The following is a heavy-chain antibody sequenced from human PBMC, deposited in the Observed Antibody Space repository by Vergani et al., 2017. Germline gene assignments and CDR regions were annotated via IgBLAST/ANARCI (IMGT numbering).Heavy chain of an antibody. V-gene: IGHV3-23*01. Sequence: EVQLLESGGGLVQPGGSLRLSCAASGFTFTKYAMTWVRQAPGKGLEWVSTISATVGSTYYADSVKGRFTISRDNSKNTLFLQMNSLRAEDTAVYYCAKDPGFCSSSTCYCNYYFDLWGRGTLVTVSS. CDR3: AKDPGFCSSSTCYCNYYFDL. J-gene: IGHJ2*01. CDR1: GFTFTKYA. D-gene: IGHD2-2*01. CDR2: ISATVGST.